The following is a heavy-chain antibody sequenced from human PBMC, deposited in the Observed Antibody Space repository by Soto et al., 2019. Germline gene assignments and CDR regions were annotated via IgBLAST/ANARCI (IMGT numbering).Heavy chain of an antibody. V-gene: IGHV3-30*18. CDR2: ISYDGSNK. Sequence: QVQLVESGGGVVQPGRSLRLSCAASGFTFSSYGMHWVRQAPGKGLEWVAVISYDGSNKYYADSVKGRFTISRDNSKNPLYLQMNSLRAEDTAVYYCAKDGTTDAFDIWGQGTMVTVSS. CDR1: GFTFSSYG. J-gene: IGHJ3*02. D-gene: IGHD1-1*01. CDR3: AKDGTTDAFDI.